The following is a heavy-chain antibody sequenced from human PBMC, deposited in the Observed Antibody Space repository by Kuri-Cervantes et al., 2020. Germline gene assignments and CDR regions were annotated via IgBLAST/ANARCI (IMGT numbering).Heavy chain of an antibody. CDR3: ARQTLRYCSSTSCYTTRGRNWFDP. CDR2: IYYSGST. Sequence: SETLSLTGTVSGGSISSSSYYGGWIRQPPGKGLEWIGSIYYSGSTYYNPSLKSRVTISVDTSKNQFSLKLSSVTAADTAVYYCARQTLRYCSSTSCYTTRGRNWFDPWGQGTLVTVSS. CDR1: GGSISSSSYY. J-gene: IGHJ5*02. D-gene: IGHD2-2*02. V-gene: IGHV4-39*01.